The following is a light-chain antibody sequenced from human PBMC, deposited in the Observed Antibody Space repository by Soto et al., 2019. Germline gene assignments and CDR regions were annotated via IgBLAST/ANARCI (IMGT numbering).Light chain of an antibody. CDR1: QSINSW. CDR2: KAS. V-gene: IGKV1-5*03. J-gene: IGKJ1*01. CDR3: QQYNTYWT. Sequence: DIQMTQSPSTLSASVGDRVTITCRASQSINSWLAWYQHKPGKAPKLLIYKASSLHSGAPSRFSGSGSGTEFTLTISSLQPDDFATYSCQQYNTYWTFGQGTKV.